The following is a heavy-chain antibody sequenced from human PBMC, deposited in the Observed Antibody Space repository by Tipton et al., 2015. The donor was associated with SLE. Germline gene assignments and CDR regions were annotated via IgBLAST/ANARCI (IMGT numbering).Heavy chain of an antibody. Sequence: TLSLTCAVSGYSIRSGYYWGWIRQPPGKGLEWIVSIYHGGSTYSNPSLKSRVTISVDTSKNQFSLKLNSVTAADTAVYYCARDQFYYDTSGSQPPDYWGQGTLVTVSS. J-gene: IGHJ4*02. V-gene: IGHV4-38-2*02. CDR3: ARDQFYYDTSGSQPPDY. CDR2: IYHGGST. CDR1: GYSIRSGYY. D-gene: IGHD3-22*01.